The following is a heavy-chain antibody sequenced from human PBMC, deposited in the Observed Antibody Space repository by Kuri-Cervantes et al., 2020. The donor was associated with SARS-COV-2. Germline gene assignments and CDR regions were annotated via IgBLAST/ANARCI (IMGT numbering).Heavy chain of an antibody. V-gene: IGHV1-18*01. CDR3: ASRVREDYGEDY. D-gene: IGHD4-17*01. CDR2: ISAYNGNT. CDR1: GYTFTSYG. Sequence: ASVKVSCKASGYTFTSYGISWVRQAPGQGLEWMGWISAYNGNTNYAQELQGRVTMTTDTSTSTAYMELRSLRSDDTAVYYCASRVREDYGEDYWGQGTLVTVSS. J-gene: IGHJ4*02.